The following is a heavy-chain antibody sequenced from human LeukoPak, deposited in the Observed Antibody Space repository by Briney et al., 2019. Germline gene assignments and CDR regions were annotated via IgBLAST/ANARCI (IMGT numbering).Heavy chain of an antibody. CDR1: GGSISSYY. V-gene: IGHV4-59*08. Sequence: SETLSLTCTVSGGSISSYYWNWIRQPPGKGLEWIGYIYYTGGTNYNPSLKSRVTISVDTSKNQFSLNLSSVTAADTAVYYCARRAAGGISIPFDYWGQGTLVTVSS. CDR3: ARRAAGGISIPFDY. J-gene: IGHJ4*02. CDR2: IYYTGGT. D-gene: IGHD6-13*01.